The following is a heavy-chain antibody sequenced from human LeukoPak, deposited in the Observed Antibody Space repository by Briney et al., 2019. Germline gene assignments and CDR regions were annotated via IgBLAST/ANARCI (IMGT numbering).Heavy chain of an antibody. CDR2: INHSGST. CDR1: GFTFGDYY. Sequence: PGGSLRLSCAASGFTFGDYYWSWIRQPPGKGLEWIGEINHSGSTNYNPSLKSRVTISVDTSKNQFSLKLSSVTAADTAVYYCARWDYWGQGTLVTVSS. CDR3: ARWDY. J-gene: IGHJ4*02. V-gene: IGHV4-34*01.